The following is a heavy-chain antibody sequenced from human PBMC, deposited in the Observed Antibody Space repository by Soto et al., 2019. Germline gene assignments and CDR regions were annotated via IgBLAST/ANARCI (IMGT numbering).Heavy chain of an antibody. D-gene: IGHD3-16*01. CDR3: ARDFGGRHPSEY. CDR2: IQSDGSSP. V-gene: IGHV3-74*01. J-gene: IGHJ4*02. CDR1: GFTFNYYW. Sequence: GGSLRLACVASGFTFNYYWMHWVRQAPGKGLVWVSRIQSDGSSPDYVDSVKGRFTISRDNAKNTLYLQMNNLRAEDTAVYYCARDFGGRHPSEYWGQGTLVTVSS.